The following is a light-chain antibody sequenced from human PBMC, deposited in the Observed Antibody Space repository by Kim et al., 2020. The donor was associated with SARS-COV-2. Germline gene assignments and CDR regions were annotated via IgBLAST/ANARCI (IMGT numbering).Light chain of an antibody. Sequence: QAVLTQPTSASGTPGQRVTISCSGGSSNIGSNTVSWYQQLPATAPKLLIYTNNQRPSGVPDRFSGSKSGTLASLAISGLQSADEADYYCATWDDSLNGWVFGGGTKLTVL. V-gene: IGLV1-44*01. CDR1: SSNIGSNT. CDR3: ATWDDSLNGWV. J-gene: IGLJ3*02. CDR2: TNN.